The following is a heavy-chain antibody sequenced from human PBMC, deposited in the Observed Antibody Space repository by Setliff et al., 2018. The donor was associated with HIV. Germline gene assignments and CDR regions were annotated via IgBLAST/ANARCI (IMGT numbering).Heavy chain of an antibody. D-gene: IGHD2-8*02. Sequence: SETLSLTCTVSGGSISSSDYYWGWIRQPPGKGLEWIGSIYYTGRSFHNPSLKSRITISVDTSKNQFSLKLSSVTAADTAVYFCARLIHTGLLYFDFWGLGTLVTVSS. CDR3: ARLIHTGLLYFDF. CDR1: GGSISSSDYY. CDR2: IYYTGRS. J-gene: IGHJ4*02. V-gene: IGHV4-39*01.